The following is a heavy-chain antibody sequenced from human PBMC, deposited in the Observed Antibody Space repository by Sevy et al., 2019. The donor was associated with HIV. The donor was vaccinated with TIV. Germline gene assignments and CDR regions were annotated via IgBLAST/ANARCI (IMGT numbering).Heavy chain of an antibody. Sequence: GGSLRLSCAASGFSFRDYYMSWIRQAPGKGLEWVSYIGSSSSFTKYAGSLKGRFIISRDNVKTSLFLHLNSLTAEDTGVYYCARGAVAGNTYYFDYWGPGTPVTVSS. CDR2: IGSSSSFT. V-gene: IGHV3-11*06. CDR3: ARGAVAGNTYYFDY. D-gene: IGHD6-19*01. CDR1: GFSFRDYY. J-gene: IGHJ4*02.